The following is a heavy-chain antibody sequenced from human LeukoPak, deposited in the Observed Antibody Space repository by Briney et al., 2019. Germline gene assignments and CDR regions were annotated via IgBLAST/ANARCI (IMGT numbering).Heavy chain of an antibody. J-gene: IGHJ4*02. CDR3: ARVGERYDYVWGSYRLFDY. D-gene: IGHD3-16*02. V-gene: IGHV4-39*07. CDR2: IYYSGGT. Sequence: PSETLSLTCTVSGGSISSSIYYWGWIRQPPGKGLEWIGSIYYSGGTFYNPSLKSRVTISVDTSKNQFSLKLSSVTAADTAVYYCARVGERYDYVWGSYRLFDYWGQGTLVTVSS. CDR1: GGSISSSIYY.